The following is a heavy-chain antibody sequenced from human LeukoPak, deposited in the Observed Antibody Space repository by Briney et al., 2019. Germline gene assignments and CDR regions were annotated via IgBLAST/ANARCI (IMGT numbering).Heavy chain of an antibody. D-gene: IGHD3-22*01. V-gene: IGHV1-18*01. CDR3: AREKCHDSSGYYYDAFDI. CDR2: ISAHNGNA. CDR1: GYTFTSYD. J-gene: IGHJ3*02. Sequence: ASVKVSCKASGYTFTSYDINWVRQAPGQGLEWMGRISAHNGNANYAQKFQGRVTMTTDTLATTAYMELRSLRSDDTAVYYCAREKCHDSSGYYYDAFDIWGQGTMVTVSS.